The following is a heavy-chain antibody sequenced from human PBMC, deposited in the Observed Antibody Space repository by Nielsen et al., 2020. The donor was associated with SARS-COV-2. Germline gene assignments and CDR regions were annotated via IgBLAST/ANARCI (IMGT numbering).Heavy chain of an antibody. Sequence: GESLKISCAASGFSFRDYGMAWVRQAPGKGLEWLSTHGSDDSAHYADSVKGRFTISRDSSKNTLYLQMNSLRVDDTAVYYCAKDSEVAGYDHWGQGTLVTVSS. CDR2: HGSDDSA. CDR1: GFSFRDYG. CDR3: AKDSEVAGYDH. D-gene: IGHD6-19*01. V-gene: IGHV3-23*01. J-gene: IGHJ4*02.